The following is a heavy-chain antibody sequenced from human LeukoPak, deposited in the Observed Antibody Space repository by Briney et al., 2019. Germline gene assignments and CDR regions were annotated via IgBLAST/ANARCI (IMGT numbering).Heavy chain of an antibody. CDR1: GGSISSSSYY. V-gene: IGHV4-39*07. J-gene: IGHJ5*02. Sequence: SETLSLTCTVSGGSISSSSYYWGWIRQPPGKGLEWIGSIYYSGSTYYNPSLKSRVTISVDTSKNQFSLKLSSVTAADTAVYYCARASHVGWFDPWGQGTLVTVSS. D-gene: IGHD2-15*01. CDR2: IYYSGST. CDR3: ARASHVGWFDP.